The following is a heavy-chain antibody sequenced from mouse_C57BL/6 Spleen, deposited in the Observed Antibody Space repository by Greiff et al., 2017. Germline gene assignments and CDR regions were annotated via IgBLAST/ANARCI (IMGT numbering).Heavy chain of an antibody. Sequence: VQLQQSGPELVKPGASVKISCKASGYSFTDYNMNWVKQSNGKSLEWIGVINPNYGTTCYNQKFKGKATLTVSQSSTKAYMQLNSLTSEDSAVYYCARSDYGSSYGYFDYWGQGPTLTVSS. J-gene: IGHJ2*01. D-gene: IGHD1-1*01. CDR1: GYSFTDYN. V-gene: IGHV1-39*01. CDR3: ARSDYGSSYGYFDY. CDR2: INPNYGTT.